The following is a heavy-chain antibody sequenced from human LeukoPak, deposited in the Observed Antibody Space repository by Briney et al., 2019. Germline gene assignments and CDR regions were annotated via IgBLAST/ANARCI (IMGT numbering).Heavy chain of an antibody. CDR2: IYPGDSDT. CDR3: ARHLRQYSSSNYYYMDV. V-gene: IGHV5-51*01. D-gene: IGHD6-6*01. CDR1: GYSFTSYW. Sequence: GESLKISCKGSGYSFTSYWIGWVRQMPGKGLEWMGIIYPGDSDTRYSPSFQGQVTISADKSISTAYLQWSSLRASDTAMYYCARHLRQYSSSNYYYMDVWGKGTTVTVSS. J-gene: IGHJ6*03.